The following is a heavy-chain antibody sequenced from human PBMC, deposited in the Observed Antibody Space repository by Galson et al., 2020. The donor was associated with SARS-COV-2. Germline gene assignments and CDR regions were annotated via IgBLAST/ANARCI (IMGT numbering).Heavy chain of an antibody. CDR3: ARYQLLFPFDY. CDR2: IHFSGNT. V-gene: IGHV4-38-2*02. J-gene: IGHJ4*02. CDR1: NYSISSHVY. Sequence: ASETLSLTCTVSNYSISSHVYWGWVRQPPGRGLEWIGNIHFSGNTHYNPPLKRRVTISVDTSKNQFSLKLTSVTAADTAVYYCARYQLLFPFDYWGRGALVTVSS. D-gene: IGHD1-7*01.